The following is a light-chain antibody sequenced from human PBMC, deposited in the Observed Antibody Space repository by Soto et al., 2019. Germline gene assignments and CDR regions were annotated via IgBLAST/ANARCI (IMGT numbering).Light chain of an antibody. V-gene: IGLV2-8*01. CDR1: SSDVGEENY. CDR3: SSFAGSPVV. Sequence: QAVVTQPPSASGSPGQSVTITCSGTSSDVGEENYVSWYQQHPGKVPKLILYEVSKRPSGVPDRFSGSRSGNTASLTVSGLQAEDEADYYCSSFAGSPVVFGGGTQLT. J-gene: IGLJ2*01. CDR2: EVS.